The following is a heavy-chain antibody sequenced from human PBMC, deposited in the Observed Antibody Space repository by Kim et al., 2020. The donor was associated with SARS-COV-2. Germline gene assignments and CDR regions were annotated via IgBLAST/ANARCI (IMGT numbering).Heavy chain of an antibody. Sequence: GESLKISCKGSGYSFTSYWIGWVRQMPGKGLEWMGIIYPGDSDTRYSPSFQGQVTISADKSISTAYLQWSSLKASDTAMYYCASRGPSRGTGYYRGGREYYFDYWGQGTLVTVSS. CDR2: IYPGDSDT. D-gene: IGHD3-9*01. J-gene: IGHJ4*02. CDR3: ASRGPSRGTGYYRGGREYYFDY. CDR1: GYSFTSYW. V-gene: IGHV5-51*01.